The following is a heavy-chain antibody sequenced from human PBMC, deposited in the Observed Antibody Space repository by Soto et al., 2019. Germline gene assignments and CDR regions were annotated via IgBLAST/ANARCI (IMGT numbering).Heavy chain of an antibody. CDR2: IYTSGST. CDR3: ARTMRTSFKY. CDR1: GVSISSLY. D-gene: IGHD3-3*01. Sequence: PSETLSLTCTVSGVSISSLYWSWIRQPAGKGLEWIGRIYTSGSTTFNPSLKSRVTMSLDTSKNQISLKLSSVTAADTAGYYCARTMRTSFKYWGPGTLVTGSS. J-gene: IGHJ4*01. V-gene: IGHV4-4*07.